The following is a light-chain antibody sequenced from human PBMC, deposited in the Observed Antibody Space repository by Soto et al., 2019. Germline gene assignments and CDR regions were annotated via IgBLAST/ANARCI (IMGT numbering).Light chain of an antibody. CDR2: EAS. Sequence: QSVQTHPLSVSGSPGQSVTISCTGTSTDFVSYNRVSWYQQPPGTAPKLIIYEASNRPSGVPDRFSGSKSGNTASLTISGLQAAEEADYYCSLYTSENTYVFGTGTKGTAL. CDR3: SLYTSENTYV. CDR1: STDFVSYNR. V-gene: IGLV2-18*01. J-gene: IGLJ1*01.